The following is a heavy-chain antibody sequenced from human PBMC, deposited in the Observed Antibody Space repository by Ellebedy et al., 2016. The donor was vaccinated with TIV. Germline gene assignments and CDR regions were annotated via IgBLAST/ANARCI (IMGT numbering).Heavy chain of an antibody. CDR2: INPNSGGT. J-gene: IGHJ6*03. Sequence: ASVKVSCXASGYTFTGYYMHWVRQAPGQGLEWMGWINPNSGGTNYAQKFQGRVTMTRDTSISTAYMELSRLRSDDTAVYYCATTYCSSTSCYGRGYYYYYMDVWGKGTTVTVSS. V-gene: IGHV1-2*02. CDR1: GYTFTGYY. CDR3: ATTYCSSTSCYGRGYYYYYMDV. D-gene: IGHD2-2*01.